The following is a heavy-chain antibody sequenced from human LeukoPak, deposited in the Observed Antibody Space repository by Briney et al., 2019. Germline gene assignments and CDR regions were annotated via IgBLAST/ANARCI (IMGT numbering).Heavy chain of an antibody. CDR2: ISYDGSNK. V-gene: IGHV3-30-3*01. J-gene: IGHJ6*02. CDR1: GFTFSSYA. CDR3: ARPTRVFYNYYGMDV. D-gene: IGHD3-9*01. Sequence: GGSLRLSCAASGFTFSSYAMHWVRQAPGQGLEWVAVISYDGSNKYYADSVKGRFTISRDNSKNTLYLQMNSLRAEDTAVYYCARPTRVFYNYYGMDVWGQGTTVTVSS.